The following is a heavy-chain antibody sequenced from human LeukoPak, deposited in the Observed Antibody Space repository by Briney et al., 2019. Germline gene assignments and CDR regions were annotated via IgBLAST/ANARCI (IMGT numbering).Heavy chain of an antibody. CDR2: ISWNSGSI. D-gene: IGHD5-18*01. Sequence: GGSLRLSCAASGFTFDDYAMHWVRQAPGKGLEWVSGISWNSGSIGYADSVKGRFTISRDNAKNSLYLQMNSLRAEDTALYYCARARTLLGYSCGSGDAFDIWGQGTMVTVSS. J-gene: IGHJ3*02. CDR3: ARARTLLGYSCGSGDAFDI. CDR1: GFTFDDYA. V-gene: IGHV3-9*01.